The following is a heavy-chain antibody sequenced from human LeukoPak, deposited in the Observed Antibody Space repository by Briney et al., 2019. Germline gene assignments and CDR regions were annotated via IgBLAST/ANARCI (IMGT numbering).Heavy chain of an antibody. D-gene: IGHD2-2*02. CDR2: IRSKAYGGTT. CDR1: GFTLGDYA. CDR3: TRGKDVVVPAAIEYYFDY. Sequence: GGSLRLSCTASGFTLGDYAMSWVRQAPGKGLEWVGFIRSKAYGGTTEYAASVKGRFTISRDDSKSIAYLQMNSLKTEDTAVYYCTRGKDVVVPAAIEYYFDYWGQGTLVTVSS. V-gene: IGHV3-49*04. J-gene: IGHJ4*02.